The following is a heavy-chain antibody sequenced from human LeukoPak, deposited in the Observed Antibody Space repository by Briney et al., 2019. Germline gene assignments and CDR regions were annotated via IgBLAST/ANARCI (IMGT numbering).Heavy chain of an antibody. V-gene: IGHV3-30-3*01. D-gene: IGHD6-13*01. CDR1: GFTYSSYA. CDR2: ISYDGSNK. J-gene: IGHJ4*02. CDR3: ARVLVAAEDY. Sequence: GGSQRLLCTASGFTYSSYAMHGARQAPGKGLEWMAVISYDGSNKYYAGSVKGRFTISKDNSKNTLYLQMNSRRAEDTAVYYCARVLVAAEDYWGQGTLVTVSS.